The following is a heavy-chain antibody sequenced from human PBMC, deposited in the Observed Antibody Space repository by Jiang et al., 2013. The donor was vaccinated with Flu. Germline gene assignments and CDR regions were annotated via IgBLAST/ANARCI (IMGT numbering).Heavy chain of an antibody. V-gene: IGHV1-69*01. Sequence: EVKKPGSSVKVSCKASGGTFSSYAISWVRQAPGQGLEWMGGIIPIFGTANYAQKFQGRVTITADESTSTAYMELSSLRSEDTAVYYCARDPAYYYDSSGYRASWGQGTLVTVSS. CDR1: GGTFSSYA. CDR3: ARDPAYYYDSSGYRAS. J-gene: IGHJ5*02. CDR2: IIPIFGTA. D-gene: IGHD3-22*01.